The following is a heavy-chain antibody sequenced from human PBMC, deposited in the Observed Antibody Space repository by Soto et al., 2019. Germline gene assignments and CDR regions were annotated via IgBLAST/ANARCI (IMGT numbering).Heavy chain of an antibody. Sequence: SETLSLTCTVSGGSISSGGYYWSWIRQHPGKGLEWIGYIYYSGSTYYNPSLKSRVTISVDTSKNQFSLKLSSVTAADTAVYYCARTIRAGEGGYVDDNWFDPWGQGTLVTVSS. J-gene: IGHJ5*02. CDR2: IYYSGST. CDR3: ARTIRAGEGGYVDDNWFDP. CDR1: GGSISSGGYY. V-gene: IGHV4-31*03. D-gene: IGHD5-12*01.